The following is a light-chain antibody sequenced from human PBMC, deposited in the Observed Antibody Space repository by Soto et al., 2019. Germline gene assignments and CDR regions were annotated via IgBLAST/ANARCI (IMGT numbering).Light chain of an antibody. CDR2: EVS. J-gene: IGLJ1*01. CDR3: SSFTSSGTLGV. V-gene: IGLV2-14*01. CDR1: RSDVGAYNY. Sequence: QSALTQPASVSGSPGQSIAISCTGTRSDVGAYNYVSWYQQHPGKAPKLMIYEVSNRPSGVSNRFSGSKSGNTASLTISGLQAEDEADYYCSSFTSSGTLGVFGTGTKLTVL.